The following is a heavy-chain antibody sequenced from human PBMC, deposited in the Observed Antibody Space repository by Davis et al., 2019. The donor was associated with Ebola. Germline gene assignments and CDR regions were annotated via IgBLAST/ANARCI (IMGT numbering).Heavy chain of an antibody. V-gene: IGHV3-9*01. CDR2: ISWNSGGI. CDR3: AKACSPLTGFCFDY. CDR1: GFTFDDYA. J-gene: IGHJ4*02. Sequence: SLKISCAASGFTFDDYAMHWVRQAPGKGLEWVSGISWNSGGIGYADSVKGRFTISRDNAKNSLYLQMNSLRAEDTALYYCAKACSPLTGFCFDYWGQGTLVTVSS. D-gene: IGHD2-15*01.